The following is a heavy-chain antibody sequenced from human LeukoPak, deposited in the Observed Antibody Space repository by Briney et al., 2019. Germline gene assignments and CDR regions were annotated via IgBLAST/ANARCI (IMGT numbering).Heavy chain of an antibody. D-gene: IGHD3-22*01. Sequence: GGFLRLSCAASGFTFSSYGMHWVRQAPGKGLEWVAVISYDGSNKYYADSVKGRFTISRDNSKNTLYLQMNSLRAEDTAVYYCAKDSDSSGFDYWGQGTLVTVSS. CDR1: GFTFSSYG. CDR3: AKDSDSSGFDY. V-gene: IGHV3-30*18. CDR2: ISYDGSNK. J-gene: IGHJ4*02.